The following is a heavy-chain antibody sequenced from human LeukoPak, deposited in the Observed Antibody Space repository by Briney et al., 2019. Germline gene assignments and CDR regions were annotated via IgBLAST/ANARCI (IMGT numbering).Heavy chain of an antibody. V-gene: IGHV1-2*02. CDR2: INPNSGDT. J-gene: IGHJ4*02. CDR3: ARAGGTTTVTKGDLDY. CDR1: GYTFTGYY. Sequence: ASVKVSCKASGYTFTGYYMNWVRQAPGQGLEWLGWINPNSGDTKYPQKFRGRVTMTRDTSINTAYMELSRLRSDDTAVYYCARAGGTTTVTKGDLDYWGQGTLVTVSS. D-gene: IGHD4-17*01.